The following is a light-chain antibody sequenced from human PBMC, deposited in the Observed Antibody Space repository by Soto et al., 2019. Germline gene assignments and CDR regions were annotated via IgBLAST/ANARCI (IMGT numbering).Light chain of an antibody. J-gene: IGKJ1*01. CDR2: ATS. CDR1: QSVSGSY. Sequence: EIVLTQSPGTLSLSPGERATLSCRASQSVSGSYLAWYQQKYGQAPRLLIYATSRRATSIPDRFSRSWSGTDLTLTISRLEPEDFSVYYCHHYGSSPWTFGQGTTVEIK. V-gene: IGKV3-20*01. CDR3: HHYGSSPWT.